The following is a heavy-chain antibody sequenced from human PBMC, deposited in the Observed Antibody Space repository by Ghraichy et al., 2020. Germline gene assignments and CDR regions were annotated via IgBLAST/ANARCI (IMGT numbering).Heavy chain of an antibody. Sequence: ASVKVSCKASGYTFTSYDINWVRQATGQGLEWMGWMNPNSGNTGYAQKFQGRVTMTRNTSISTAYMELSSLRSEDTAVYYCARWRTLRRSFGYYYYGMDVWGQGTTVTVSS. V-gene: IGHV1-8*01. D-gene: IGHD3-10*01. J-gene: IGHJ6*02. CDR3: ARWRTLRRSFGYYYYGMDV. CDR2: MNPNSGNT. CDR1: GYTFTSYD.